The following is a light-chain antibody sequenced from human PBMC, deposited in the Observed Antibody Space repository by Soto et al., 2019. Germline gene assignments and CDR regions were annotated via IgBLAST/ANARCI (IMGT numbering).Light chain of an antibody. CDR2: GAS. J-gene: IGKJ2*01. CDR1: QSVGSNY. Sequence: EIVLTQSPGTLSLSPGERATLSCRASQSVGSNYLAWYQQKPGQAPRLLIYGASSRTTGIPDRFSGSGSGTDFTLTISRLEPEDFAVYYCQQYGSSPVYTFGQGTKLEIK. CDR3: QQYGSSPVYT. V-gene: IGKV3-20*01.